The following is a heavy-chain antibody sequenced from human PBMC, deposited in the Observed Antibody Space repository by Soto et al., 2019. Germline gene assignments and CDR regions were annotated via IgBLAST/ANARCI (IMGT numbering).Heavy chain of an antibody. CDR1: GGSFSGYY. V-gene: IGHV4-34*01. J-gene: IGHJ5*02. CDR2: INHSGST. D-gene: IGHD5-18*01. Sequence: QVQLQQWGAGLLKPSETLSLTCAVYGGSFSGYYWSWIRQPPGKGLEWIGEINHSGSTNYNPSLKSRVTLSVSTPKTQFSLKLTSVTAADTAVYYCARGQGGYSYPNWFDPWGQGTLVTVSS. CDR3: ARGQGGYSYPNWFDP.